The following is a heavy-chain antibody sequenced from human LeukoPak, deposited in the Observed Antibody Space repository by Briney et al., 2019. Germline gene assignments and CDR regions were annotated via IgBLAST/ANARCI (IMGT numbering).Heavy chain of an antibody. D-gene: IGHD3-3*01. Sequence: SETLSLTCAVYGGSFSGYYWSWIRQPPGKGLEWIGEINHSGSTNYNPSLKSRVTTSVDTSKNQFSLKLSSVTAADTAVYYCARTPDYDFWSGSRTYYYYYGMDVWGQGTTVTVSS. V-gene: IGHV4-34*01. CDR1: GGSFSGYY. J-gene: IGHJ6*02. CDR3: ARTPDYDFWSGSRTYYYYYGMDV. CDR2: INHSGST.